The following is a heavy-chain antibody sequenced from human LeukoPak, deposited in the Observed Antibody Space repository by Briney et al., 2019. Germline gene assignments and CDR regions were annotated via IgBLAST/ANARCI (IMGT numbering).Heavy chain of an antibody. V-gene: IGHV3-30-3*01. D-gene: IGHD3-22*01. J-gene: IGHJ4*02. Sequence: PGRSLRLSCAASGFTFSTYAMHWVRQAPGKGLEWVAVISYDGNNKYYTDSVKGRFTISRDNSKNTLYLQMNSLRAEDTAVYYCARTYYYDSSGYDYWGQGTLVTVSS. CDR3: ARTYYYDSSGYDY. CDR1: GFTFSTYA. CDR2: ISYDGNNK.